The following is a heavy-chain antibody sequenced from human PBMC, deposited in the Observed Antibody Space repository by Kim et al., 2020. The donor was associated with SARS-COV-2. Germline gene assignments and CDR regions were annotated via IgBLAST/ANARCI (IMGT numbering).Heavy chain of an antibody. CDR2: GTTT. D-gene: IGHD1-26*01. V-gene: IGHV3-23*01. J-gene: IGHJ6*02. CDR3: AKAWELDV. Sequence: GTTTNYPDSVKGRFTISRDNSKNTLYLQMNSLRAEDTAVYYCAKAWELDVWGQGTTVTVSS.